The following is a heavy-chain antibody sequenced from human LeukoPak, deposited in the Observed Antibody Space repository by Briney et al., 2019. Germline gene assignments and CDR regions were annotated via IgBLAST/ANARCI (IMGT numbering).Heavy chain of an antibody. CDR1: GFTFSSYG. Sequence: PGGSLRLSCAASGFTFSSYGMSWVRQAPGKGLEWIGSIYHSGSTYYNPSLKSRVTISVDTSKNQFSLKLSSVTAADTAVYYCARGDYDSSGYPFDYWGQGTLVTVSS. CDR2: IYHSGST. CDR3: ARGDYDSSGYPFDY. D-gene: IGHD3-22*01. V-gene: IGHV4-38-2*01. J-gene: IGHJ4*02.